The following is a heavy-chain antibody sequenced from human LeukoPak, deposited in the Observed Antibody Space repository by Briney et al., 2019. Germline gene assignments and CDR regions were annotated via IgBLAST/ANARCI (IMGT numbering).Heavy chain of an antibody. D-gene: IGHD1-1*01. V-gene: IGHV6-1*01. J-gene: IGHJ6*02. CDR3: ARDTPKNDGSLYYYYYGMDV. CDR2: TYYRSKWYN. Sequence: SQTLSLTCVISGDSVSSNSAAWNWIRQSPSRGLEWLGRTYYRSKWYNDYAVSVKSRITINPDTSKNQFSLQLNSVTPEDTAVYYCARDTPKNDGSLYYYYYGMDVWGQGTTVTVSS. CDR1: GDSVSSNSAA.